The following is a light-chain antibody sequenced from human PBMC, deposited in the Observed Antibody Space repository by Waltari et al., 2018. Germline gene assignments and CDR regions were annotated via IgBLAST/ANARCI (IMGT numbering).Light chain of an antibody. CDR2: GAS. J-gene: IGKJ1*01. V-gene: IGKV1-6*01. CDR1: QGIRNS. Sequence: AIQMTQSPSSLSASVGDRVTITCRESQGIRNSLGWYQQKAGKAPKLLIYGASSVRSGVPSRFSGSGSGTEFTLTISSLQPEDFATYYCLQDYNYPWTFGQGTKVEIK. CDR3: LQDYNYPWT.